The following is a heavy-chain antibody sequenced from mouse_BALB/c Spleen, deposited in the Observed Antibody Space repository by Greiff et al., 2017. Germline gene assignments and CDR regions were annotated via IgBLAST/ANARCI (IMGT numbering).Heavy chain of an antibody. V-gene: IGHV10-1*02. Sequence: EVQGVESGGGLVQPKGSLKLSCAASGFTFNTYAMNWVRQAPGKGLEWVARIRSKSNNYATYYADSVKDRFTISRDDSQSMLYLQMNNLKTEDTAMYYCVRPIYYGSPYAMDYWGQGTSVTVSS. J-gene: IGHJ4*01. CDR3: VRPIYYGSPYAMDY. CDR1: GFTFNTYA. CDR2: IRSKSNNYAT. D-gene: IGHD2-2*01.